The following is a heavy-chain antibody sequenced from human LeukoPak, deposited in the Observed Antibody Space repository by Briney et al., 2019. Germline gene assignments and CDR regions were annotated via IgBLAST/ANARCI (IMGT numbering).Heavy chain of an antibody. D-gene: IGHD3-10*01. Sequence: PGGSLRLSCAASGFTFSSYEMNWVRQAPGKGLEWVAFIRYDGSNKYYADSVKGRFTISRDNSKNTLYLQMNSLRTEDTTVYYCAKDMDVGGYGSGSYDYWGQGTLVTVSS. J-gene: IGHJ4*02. CDR1: GFTFSSYE. V-gene: IGHV3-30*02. CDR3: AKDMDVGGYGSGSYDY. CDR2: IRYDGSNK.